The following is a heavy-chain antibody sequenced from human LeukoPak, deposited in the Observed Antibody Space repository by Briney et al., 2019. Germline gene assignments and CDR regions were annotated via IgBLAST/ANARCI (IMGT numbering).Heavy chain of an antibody. CDR2: INPSGGST. CDR3: ARGSGTITMVRGVFYGMDV. J-gene: IGHJ6*02. D-gene: IGHD3-10*01. Sequence: ASVKVSCKASGYTFNNYAINWVRQAPGQGLEWMGIINPSGGSTTYAQKLQGRVTMTRDTSTSTVYMELSSLRSEDTAVYYCARGSGTITMVRGVFYGMDVWGQGTTVTVSS. V-gene: IGHV1-46*02. CDR1: GYTFNNYA.